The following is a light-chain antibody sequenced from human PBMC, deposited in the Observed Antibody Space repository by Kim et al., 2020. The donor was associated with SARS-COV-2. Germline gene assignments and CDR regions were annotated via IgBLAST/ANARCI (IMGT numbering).Light chain of an antibody. CDR1: QSISSW. CDR2: KTS. Sequence: DIQMTQSPSTLSASVGDRVIITCRASQSISSWLAWYQQKPGKAPKLLIYKTSNLESGVPSRFSGSGSGTEFTLTISSLQSDDFATYYCQQYNSYSRYTFGQGTKLEI. CDR3: QQYNSYSRYT. V-gene: IGKV1-5*03. J-gene: IGKJ2*01.